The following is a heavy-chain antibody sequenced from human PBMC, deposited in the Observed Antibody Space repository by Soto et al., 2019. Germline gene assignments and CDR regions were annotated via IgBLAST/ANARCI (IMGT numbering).Heavy chain of an antibody. CDR2: ISNTAITD. J-gene: IGHJ6*03. D-gene: IGHD2-2*01. Sequence: QVQLVESGGDLVKPGGSLRLSCVASGFSFSDYSMTWMRQAPGGGLDFVAFISNTAITDYYADSVKGRFTISRDNARNSVYLQMDSLRDEDAAVYYCARDLHQMLSPNHYYDYLDVWGTGTTVTVSS. CDR3: ARDLHQMLSPNHYYDYLDV. CDR1: GFSFSDYS. V-gene: IGHV3-11*01.